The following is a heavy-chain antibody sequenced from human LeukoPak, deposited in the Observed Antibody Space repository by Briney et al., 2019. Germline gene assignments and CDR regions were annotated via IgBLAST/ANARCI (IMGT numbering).Heavy chain of an antibody. CDR3: ARGSSSWYGINWFDP. Sequence: TASETLSLTCTVSGYSISSGYYWGWIRQPPGKGLEWIGSIYHSGSTNYNPSLKSRVTISVDTSKNQFSLKLSSVTAADTAVYYCARGSSSWYGINWFDPWGQGTLVTVSS. CDR1: GYSISSGYY. D-gene: IGHD6-13*01. J-gene: IGHJ5*02. CDR2: IYHSGST. V-gene: IGHV4-38-2*02.